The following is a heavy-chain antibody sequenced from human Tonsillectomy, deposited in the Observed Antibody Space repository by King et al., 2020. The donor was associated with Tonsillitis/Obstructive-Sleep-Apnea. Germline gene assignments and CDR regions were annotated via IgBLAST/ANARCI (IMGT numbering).Heavy chain of an antibody. J-gene: IGHJ3*02. CDR3: ASGVTGTNDI. D-gene: IGHD1-20*01. Sequence: QLQESGPGLVKPSETLSLTCTVSGGSISSYYWSWIREPPGKGLEWIGYIDYSGSTNYHPSLKSRVTIAVDTSKNQLSLKLSSVTAADTAVYYCASGVTGTNDIWGQGTMVTVSS. CDR2: IDYSGST. V-gene: IGHV4-59*01. CDR1: GGSISSYY.